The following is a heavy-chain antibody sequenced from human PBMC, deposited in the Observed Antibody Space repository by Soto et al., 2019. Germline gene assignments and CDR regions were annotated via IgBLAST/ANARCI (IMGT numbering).Heavy chain of an antibody. CDR2: IITMFNTA. D-gene: IGHD6-19*01. CDR1: GGSDVFNNYP. Sequence: QGQLVQSGAEIKKPASSVKVSCKASGGSDVFNNYPVSWVRQAPGQGLEWMGEIITMFNTADYAQRFLGRVTITADEFTRTVYMELTSLTSDDTAVYYCARHYPTAVSGAGWFDTWGQGTLVTVSS. V-gene: IGHV1-69*01. CDR3: ARHYPTAVSGAGWFDT. J-gene: IGHJ5*02.